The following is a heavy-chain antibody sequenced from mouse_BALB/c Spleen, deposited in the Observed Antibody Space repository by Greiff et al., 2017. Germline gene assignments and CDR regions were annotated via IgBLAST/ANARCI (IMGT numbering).Heavy chain of an antibody. Sequence: VKLMESGPGLVQPSQSLSITCTVSGFSLTSYGVHWVRQSPGKGLEWLGVIWSGGSTDYNAAFISRLSISKDNSKSQVFFKMNSLQANDTAIYYCASITTVVAFHWYFDVWGAGTTVTVSS. V-gene: IGHV2-2*02. CDR1: GFSLTSYG. CDR2: IWSGGST. CDR3: ASITTVVAFHWYFDV. D-gene: IGHD1-1*01. J-gene: IGHJ1*01.